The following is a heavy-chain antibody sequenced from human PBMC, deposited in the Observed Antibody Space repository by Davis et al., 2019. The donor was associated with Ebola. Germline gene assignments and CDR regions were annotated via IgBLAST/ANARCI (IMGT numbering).Heavy chain of an antibody. CDR2: ISRSGST. Sequence: SETLSLTCTVSGGSISSYYWSWIRQPPGKGLEWIGYISRSGSTYYNPSLKSRVSISLDTSKNQFSLRVSSVTAADTAVYYCAKSGLSFGVVKYHYGMDVWGKGTTVTVSS. CDR3: AKSGLSFGVVKYHYGMDV. CDR1: GGSISSYY. V-gene: IGHV4-4*09. J-gene: IGHJ6*04. D-gene: IGHD3-3*01.